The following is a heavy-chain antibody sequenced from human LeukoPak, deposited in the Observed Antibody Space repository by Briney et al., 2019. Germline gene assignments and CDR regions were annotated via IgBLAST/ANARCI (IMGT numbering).Heavy chain of an antibody. V-gene: IGHV1-18*01. D-gene: IGHD6-19*01. CDR2: ISAYNGNT. CDR1: GYTFTSYG. CDR3: ARDRAYGYSTVWDFDY. J-gene: IGHJ4*02. Sequence: ASVKVSCKASGYTFTSYGISWVRQAPGQGLEWMGWISAYNGNTNYAQKPQGRVTMTTDTSTSTAYLELRSLRSDDTAVYYCARDRAYGYSTVWDFDYWGQGTLVTVSS.